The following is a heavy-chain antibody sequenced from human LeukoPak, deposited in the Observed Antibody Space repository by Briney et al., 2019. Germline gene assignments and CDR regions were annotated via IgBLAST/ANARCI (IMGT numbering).Heavy chain of an antibody. Sequence: ASVMVSCKASGYIFTGYYMHWVRQAPGQGLEWMGWINPNSGGTNYAQKFQGRVTMTRDTSISTAYMELSRLRSDDTAVYYCARDWEGAVGATVDYWGQGTLVTVSS. V-gene: IGHV1-2*02. CDR3: ARDWEGAVGATVDY. J-gene: IGHJ4*02. CDR2: INPNSGGT. CDR1: GYIFTGYY. D-gene: IGHD1-26*01.